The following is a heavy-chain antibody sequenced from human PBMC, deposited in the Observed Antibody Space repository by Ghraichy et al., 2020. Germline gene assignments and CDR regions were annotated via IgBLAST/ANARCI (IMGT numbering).Heavy chain of an antibody. CDR2: IYSGGST. V-gene: IGHV3-66*01. Sequence: GGSLRLSCAASGFTVSNNYMTWVRQAPGKGLEWVSLIYSGGSTNYADSVKGRFTISRDNSKNTVYLQMNSLRAEDTAVYYCARGGGVNAGYWGQGTLVTVSS. CDR1: GFTVSNNY. CDR3: ARGGGVNAGY. D-gene: IGHD2-8*01. J-gene: IGHJ4*02.